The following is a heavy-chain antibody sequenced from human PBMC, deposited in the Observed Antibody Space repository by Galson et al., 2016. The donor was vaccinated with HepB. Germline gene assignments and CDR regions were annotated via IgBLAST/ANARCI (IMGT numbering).Heavy chain of an antibody. V-gene: IGHV1-46*01. J-gene: IGHJ6*02. D-gene: IGHD5-12*01. Sequence: SVKVSCKASGYTFSSYPIHWVRQAPGQGLEWMGIITPDNGNTVYAQKFQGSVTMTSDTSTSTVYMEVSSLRSEHTAVYYCARDLGGYSGYGGNYFGMDVWGQGTTVTVS. CDR2: ITPDNGNT. CDR3: ARDLGGYSGYGGNYFGMDV. CDR1: GYTFSSYP.